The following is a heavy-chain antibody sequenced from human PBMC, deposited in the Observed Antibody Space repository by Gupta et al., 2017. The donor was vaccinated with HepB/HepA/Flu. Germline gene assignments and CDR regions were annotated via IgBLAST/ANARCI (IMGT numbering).Heavy chain of an antibody. Sequence: EVQLLESGGGLVQPGGSLRLSCAVSGFSLSSSAMTWVRQAPGKGLEWVSGSSGSGERSYYGDSVKGRFTISRDNSKNTLYLDMSSLRVEDTAVFYCARLGAFGDYVAYDYWGQGTLVTVSS. CDR1: GFSLSSSA. V-gene: IGHV3-23*01. CDR3: ARLGAFGDYVAYDY. CDR2: SSGSGERS. J-gene: IGHJ4*02. D-gene: IGHD4-17*01.